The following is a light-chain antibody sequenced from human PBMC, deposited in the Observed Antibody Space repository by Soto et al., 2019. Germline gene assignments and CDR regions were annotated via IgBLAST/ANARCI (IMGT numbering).Light chain of an antibody. J-gene: IGLJ2*01. CDR2: GNS. Sequence: QSVLTQPPSVSGAPGQRVTISCTGSSSNIGAGYDVHWYQQLPGTAPKLLIYGNSNRPSGVPDRFSGSKSGTLASLAITGLQAEDEADYYCQSYDSSLSGSQVVFGGGTKLTVL. CDR3: QSYDSSLSGSQVV. V-gene: IGLV1-40*01. CDR1: SSNIGAGYD.